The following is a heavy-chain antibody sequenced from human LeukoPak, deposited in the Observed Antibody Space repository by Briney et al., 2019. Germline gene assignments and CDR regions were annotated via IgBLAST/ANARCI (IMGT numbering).Heavy chain of an antibody. Sequence: GGSLRLSCAASGFTFSNAWMNWVRQTPEKGLEWVARIKRQTEGWTKDYAAPVKGRYTISRDDSKSTVYLQMNSLEIEDTAVYYCSRNADHDWWGQGTLVTVSS. J-gene: IGHJ4*02. V-gene: IGHV3-15*01. CDR1: GFTFSNAW. D-gene: IGHD1-14*01. CDR3: SRNADHDW. CDR2: IKRQTEGWTK.